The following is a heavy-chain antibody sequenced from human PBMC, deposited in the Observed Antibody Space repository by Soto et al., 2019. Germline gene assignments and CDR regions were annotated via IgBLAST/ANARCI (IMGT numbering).Heavy chain of an antibody. CDR2: ISDDGSRA. D-gene: IGHD3-10*01. J-gene: IGHJ4*02. V-gene: IGHV3-74*01. Sequence: GSLRLSCTASGFTFSTYWMHWVRQVPGKGPEWVSRISDDGSRADYADSVKGRFTISRDNAKNTLYLEMHVLRADDTAVYYCTRGPRPSSVGTGAFWGQGTPVTVSS. CDR3: TRGPRPSSVGTGAF. CDR1: GFTFSTYW.